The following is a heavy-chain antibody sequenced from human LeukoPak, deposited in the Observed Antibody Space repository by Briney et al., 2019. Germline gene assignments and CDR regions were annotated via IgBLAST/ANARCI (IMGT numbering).Heavy chain of an antibody. CDR1: GFTFSSYS. D-gene: IGHD1-7*01. Sequence: GGSLRLSCAASGFTFSSYSMNWVRKAPGKGLEWVSSISSSSSYIYYADSMKGRFTISRDNAKNSLYLKMNSLRAEDTAVYYCARVWNYRPNLDKFDYWGQGTLVTVSS. CDR2: ISSSSSYI. J-gene: IGHJ4*02. V-gene: IGHV3-21*01. CDR3: ARVWNYRPNLDKFDY.